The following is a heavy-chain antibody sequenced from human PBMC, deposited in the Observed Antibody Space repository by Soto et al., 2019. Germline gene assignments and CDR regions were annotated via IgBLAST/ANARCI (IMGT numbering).Heavy chain of an antibody. CDR3: ARNWEGIDY. CDR2: INAGNGNT. Sequence: QVQLVQSGAEVKKPGASVKVSCKASGYTFSNYVMHWVRQAPGQSLEWMGWINAGNGNTKYSQKFQGRVTFTRDTSASTAYMELTSLTSEETAVYYCARNWEGIDYWGQGTLVTVSS. J-gene: IGHJ4*02. CDR1: GYTFSNYV. D-gene: IGHD7-27*01. V-gene: IGHV1-3*01.